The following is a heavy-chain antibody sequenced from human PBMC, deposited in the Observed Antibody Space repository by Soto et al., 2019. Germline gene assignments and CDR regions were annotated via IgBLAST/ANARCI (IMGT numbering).Heavy chain of an antibody. D-gene: IGHD1-26*01. CDR3: AYGGSYDGYFDF. V-gene: IGHV4-59*01. CDR1: GASIRNYY. CDR2: IYYSVST. J-gene: IGHJ4*02. Sequence: SETLSLTCTISGASIRNYYWSWVRQPPGKGLEWSGYIYYSVSTNYNRSLKSRVTMSVDTSKRQFSLKLSSVTAADTAVYYCAYGGSYDGYFDFWGQGALVTVSS.